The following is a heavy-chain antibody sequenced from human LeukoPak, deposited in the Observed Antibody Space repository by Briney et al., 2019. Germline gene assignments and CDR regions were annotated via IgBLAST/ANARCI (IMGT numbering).Heavy chain of an antibody. CDR2: ISNNGKT. CDR3: ARRVVSAKFRNLLYYYVDV. CDR1: GGSITSSS. D-gene: IGHD2-15*01. Sequence: PSETLSLTCTVSGGSITSSSWSWIRQSPGKGLESIGYISNNGKTKYKSSFEGRVTMSVDTSKSQFSLNLSSVTAADTAVYYCARRVVSAKFRNLLYYYVDVWGKGTTVIVS. V-gene: IGHV4-4*09. J-gene: IGHJ6*03.